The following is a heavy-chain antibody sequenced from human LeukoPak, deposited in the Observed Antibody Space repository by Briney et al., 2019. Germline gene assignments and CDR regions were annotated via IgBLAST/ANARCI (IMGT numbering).Heavy chain of an antibody. CDR3: ARGDSHLHSSGYYYY. V-gene: IGHV4-59*01. J-gene: IGHJ4*02. CDR1: GSSISGYY. Sequence: AETLSLTCTVSGSSISGYYWTWIRQPPGKGLEWIGYVYNSGSINYNPSLRSRVTISLDTSKDQFSLKLSSVTAADTAIYYCARGDSHLHSSGYYYYWGQGTLVTVSS. CDR2: VYNSGSI. D-gene: IGHD3-22*01.